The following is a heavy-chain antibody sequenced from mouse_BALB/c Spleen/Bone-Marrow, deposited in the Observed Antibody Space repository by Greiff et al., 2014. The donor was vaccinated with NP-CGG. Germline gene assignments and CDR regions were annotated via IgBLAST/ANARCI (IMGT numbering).Heavy chain of an antibody. Sequence: VMLVESGAELMKPGASVKISCKATGYTFSSYWIEWIKQRPGHGLEWIGEILPGSVTTNYNGRFKSKATFTADTSSNTAYMQLSSLTSEDSAVYYCARDHFDYWGPGTTLTVSS. CDR2: ILPGSVTT. CDR1: GYTFSSYW. CDR3: ARDHFDY. V-gene: IGHV1-9*01. J-gene: IGHJ2*01.